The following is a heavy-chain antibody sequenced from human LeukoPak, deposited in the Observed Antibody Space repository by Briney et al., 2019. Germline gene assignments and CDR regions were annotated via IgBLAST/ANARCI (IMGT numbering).Heavy chain of an antibody. J-gene: IGHJ5*02. V-gene: IGHV1-58*02. D-gene: IGHD7-27*01. CDR1: VFTFTSSA. CDR3: EAALVFNRGSS. CDR2: IVVGSGNT. Sequence: GTSVKVSCKASVFTFTSSAMQWVRQARGERREWIGWIVVGSGNTNYAQKCQKRVTITRDMSTSTAYMELSRLSSEHKAAYYCEAALVFNRGSSWGKGNLVTVSS.